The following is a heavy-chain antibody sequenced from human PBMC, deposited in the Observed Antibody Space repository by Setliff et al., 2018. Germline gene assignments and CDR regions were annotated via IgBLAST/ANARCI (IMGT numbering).Heavy chain of an antibody. D-gene: IGHD5-18*01. V-gene: IGHV3-21*01. CDR2: ISSSSSYI. CDR3: ARAADSYGPPRSYMDV. CDR1: GFAFSSYS. Sequence: GGSLRLSCAASGFAFSSYSLNWVRQAPGKGLEWVSSISSSSSYIYYADSVQGRFTISRDNAKNSLYLQMNSLRAEDTAVYYCARAADSYGPPRSYMDVWGKGTTVTVSS. J-gene: IGHJ6*03.